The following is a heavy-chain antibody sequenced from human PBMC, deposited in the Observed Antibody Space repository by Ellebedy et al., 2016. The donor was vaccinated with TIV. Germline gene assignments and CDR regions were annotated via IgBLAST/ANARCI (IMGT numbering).Heavy chain of an antibody. Sequence: GESLKISXVASGFTFRNHAMHWVRQAPGKAPEYVSAISSDGSETYYAHSVMGRFIISRDNFDNTLHLQMGSLRADDMAIYYCARVLGNYDSSGYLDYWGRGTLVTVSS. CDR3: ARVLGNYDSSGYLDY. CDR1: GFTFRNHA. V-gene: IGHV3-64*01. CDR2: ISSDGSET. J-gene: IGHJ4*02. D-gene: IGHD3-22*01.